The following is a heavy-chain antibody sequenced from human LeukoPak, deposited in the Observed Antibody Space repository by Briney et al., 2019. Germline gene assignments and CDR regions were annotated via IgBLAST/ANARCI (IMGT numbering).Heavy chain of an antibody. CDR3: AKDAYSGYDYPNY. J-gene: IGHJ4*02. D-gene: IGHD5-12*01. V-gene: IGHV3-30*18. Sequence: GGSLRLSCAASGFTFSNYGMHWVRQAPGKGLEWVAGITYDGMNKFYADSVQGRSTISRDNSKNTLYLQMNRLRVEDTAVYYCAKDAYSGYDYPNYWGQGTLVTVSS. CDR2: ITYDGMNK. CDR1: GFTFSNYG.